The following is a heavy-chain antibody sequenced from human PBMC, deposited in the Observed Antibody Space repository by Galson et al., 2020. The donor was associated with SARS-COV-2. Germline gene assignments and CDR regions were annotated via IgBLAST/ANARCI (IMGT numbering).Heavy chain of an antibody. J-gene: IGHJ6*02. CDR2: IYSGGST. D-gene: IGHD2-15*01. V-gene: IGHV3-53*01. Sequence: GGSLRLSCAASGFTVSSNYMSWVRQAPGKGLEWVSVIYSGGSTYYADSVKGRFTISRDNSKNTLYLQMNSLRAEDTAVYYCARELIGGGSCYSGTSCDYGMDVWGQGTTVTVSS. CDR1: GFTVSSNY. CDR3: ARELIGGGSCYSGTSCDYGMDV.